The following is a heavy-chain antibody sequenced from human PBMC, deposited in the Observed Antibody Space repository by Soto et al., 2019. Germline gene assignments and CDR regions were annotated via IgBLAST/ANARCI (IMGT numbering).Heavy chain of an antibody. CDR2: ISYSGST. Sequence: SETLSLTCTVFGGSISSYYWSWIRQPPGRGLEWIGYISYSGSTNYNPSLKSRVTISVDTSKNQFSLKLSSVTAADTAVYYCARSMVRGRYYYGMDVWGQGTTVTV. CDR3: ARSMVRGRYYYGMDV. V-gene: IGHV4-59*01. CDR1: GGSISSYY. J-gene: IGHJ6*02. D-gene: IGHD3-10*01.